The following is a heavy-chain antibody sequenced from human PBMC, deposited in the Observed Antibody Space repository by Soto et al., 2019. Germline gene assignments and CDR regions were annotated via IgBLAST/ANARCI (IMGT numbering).Heavy chain of an antibody. J-gene: IGHJ6*02. CDR2: ISGSGTT. V-gene: IGHV3-48*03. CDR3: AGLSVTGGVDV. D-gene: IGHD2-21*02. CDR1: GYTFNSHE. Sequence: EVLLVESGGGSRQPGGSLRLSCVASGYTFNSHEMNWVRQAPGKGLEWISSISGSGTTNYAESVKGRFTISRDNAKQSLFLQMSALRVEDTAVYYCAGLSVTGGVDVWGQGTTVTVSS.